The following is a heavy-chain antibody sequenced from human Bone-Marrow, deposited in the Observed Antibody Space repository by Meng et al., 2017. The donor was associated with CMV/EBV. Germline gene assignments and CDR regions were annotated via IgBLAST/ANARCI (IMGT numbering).Heavy chain of an antibody. D-gene: IGHD3-3*01. CDR2: IKSDGSST. CDR3: ARDADFFWSANPAGGMDV. CDR1: GFTFSSYW. V-gene: IGHV3-74*01. J-gene: IGHJ6*02. Sequence: GESLKISCAASGFTFSSYWMHWVRQVPGKGLVWVSRIKSDGSSTSYADSVKGRFTISRDNAKNSLYLQMNSLRAEDTAVYYCARDADFFWSANPAGGMDVWGQGTTVTVPS.